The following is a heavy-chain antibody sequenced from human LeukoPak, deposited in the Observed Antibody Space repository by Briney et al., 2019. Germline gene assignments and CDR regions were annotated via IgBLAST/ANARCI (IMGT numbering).Heavy chain of an antibody. Sequence: GGSLRLSCTTSGFTFGDYAMSWVRQAPGKGLEWVGFIRSKAYDGTTEYAASVKGRFTISRDDSKSIAYLKMNSLKAEDTAMYYCARATTGSYYRLYYFYYMDVWGKGTTVTISS. CDR3: ARATTGSYYRLYYFYYMDV. CDR1: GFTFGDYA. V-gene: IGHV3-49*04. D-gene: IGHD1-26*01. J-gene: IGHJ6*03. CDR2: IRSKAYDGTT.